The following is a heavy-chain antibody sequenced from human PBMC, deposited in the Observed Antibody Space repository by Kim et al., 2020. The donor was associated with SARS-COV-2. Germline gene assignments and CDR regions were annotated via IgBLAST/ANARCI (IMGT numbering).Heavy chain of an antibody. D-gene: IGHD6-13*01. CDR3: QTEYSSSFPYWFDP. J-gene: IGHJ5*02. CDR1: GFTFSNAW. CDR2: IKSKTDGGTT. Sequence: GGSLRLSCAASGFTFSNAWMSWVRQAPGKGLEWVGRIKSKTDGGTTDYAAPVKGRFTISRDDSKNTLYLQMNSLKTEDTAVYYCQTEYSSSFPYWFDPWGQGTLVTVSS. V-gene: IGHV3-15*01.